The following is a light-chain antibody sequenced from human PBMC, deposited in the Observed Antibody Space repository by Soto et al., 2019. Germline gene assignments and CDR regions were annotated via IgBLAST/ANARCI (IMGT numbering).Light chain of an antibody. CDR3: QSYDSSLRGWV. CDR2: GIS. CDR1: SSNIGAGYD. V-gene: IGLV1-40*01. J-gene: IGLJ3*02. Sequence: QSVLTQPPSVSGAPGQRVTISCTGSSSNIGAGYDVHWYQQLPETAPKLLIYGISNRPSGVLDRFSGSKSGTSASLAITGLQAEDEADYYCQSYDSSLRGWVFGGGTKVTVL.